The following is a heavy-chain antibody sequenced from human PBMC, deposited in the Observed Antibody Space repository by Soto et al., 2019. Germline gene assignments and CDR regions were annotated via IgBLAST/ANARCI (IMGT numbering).Heavy chain of an antibody. V-gene: IGHV3-21*01. CDR3: ARDQEPTHSSYGMDV. Sequence: GGSLRLSCAASGFTFSSYSMSWVRQAPGKGLEWVSSISSSSSYIYYADSVKGRFTISRDNAKNSLYLQMNSLRAEDTAVYYCARDQEPTHSSYGMDVWGQGTTVTVSS. J-gene: IGHJ6*02. CDR1: GFTFSSYS. CDR2: ISSSSSYI. D-gene: IGHD1-1*01.